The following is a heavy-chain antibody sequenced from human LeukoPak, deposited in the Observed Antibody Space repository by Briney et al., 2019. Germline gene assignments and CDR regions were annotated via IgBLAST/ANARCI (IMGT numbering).Heavy chain of an antibody. J-gene: IGHJ5*02. CDR2: ISHDGSTK. CDR1: GGSFSGYY. V-gene: IGHV3-30-3*01. D-gene: IGHD6-19*01. CDR3: AREITVAGNDRRFDP. Sequence: LSLTCAVYGGSFSGYYWSWVRQPPGKGLEWVAVISHDGSTKMYSDSVKGRFTIFRDDSKNTLYLQLNSLRPEDTAMYYCAREITVAGNDRRFDPWGQGTLVSVSS.